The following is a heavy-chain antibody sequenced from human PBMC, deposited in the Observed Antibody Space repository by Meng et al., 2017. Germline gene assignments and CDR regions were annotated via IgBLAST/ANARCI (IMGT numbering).Heavy chain of an antibody. D-gene: IGHD4-17*01. CDR1: GFTFSSYA. CDR2: ISGSGGGT. CDR3: AKGSDYGDYDYYYGMDV. V-gene: IGHV3-23*01. Sequence: GESLKISCAASGFTFSSYAMSWVRQAPGKGLEWVSAISGSGGGTYYADSVKGRFTISRDNSKNTLYLQMNSLRAEDTAVYYCAKGSDYGDYDYYYGMDVWGQGTTVTVSS. J-gene: IGHJ6*02.